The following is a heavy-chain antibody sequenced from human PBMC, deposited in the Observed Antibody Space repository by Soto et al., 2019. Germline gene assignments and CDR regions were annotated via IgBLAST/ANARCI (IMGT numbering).Heavy chain of an antibody. V-gene: IGHV3-33*01. Sequence: QVQLVESGGGVVQPGRSLRLSCAASGFTFSSYGMHWVRQAPGKGLEWVAVIWYDGSNKYYADSVKGRFTISRDNSKNTLYLQMNSLRAEDTAVYYCARGSSSSWYYFDYWGQGTLVTVYS. CDR3: ARGSSSSWYYFDY. D-gene: IGHD6-13*01. J-gene: IGHJ4*02. CDR2: IWYDGSNK. CDR1: GFTFSSYG.